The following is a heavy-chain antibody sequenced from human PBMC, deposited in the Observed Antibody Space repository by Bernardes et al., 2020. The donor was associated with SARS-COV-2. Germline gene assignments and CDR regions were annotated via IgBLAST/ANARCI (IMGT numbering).Heavy chain of an antibody. Sequence: LSITCTVSVDSVSIDNSYWSWIRPPPGKGLQWIGSIFNDGTINYNPSLASRVIMSVDTSKNQFSLKMTSVTAADTALYYCARFYYGDLLVHDYWGQGSLVTVSS. D-gene: IGHD2-21*01. CDR3: ARFYYGDLLVHDY. CDR2: IFNDGTI. J-gene: IGHJ4*02. CDR1: VDSVSIDNSY. V-gene: IGHV4-61*01.